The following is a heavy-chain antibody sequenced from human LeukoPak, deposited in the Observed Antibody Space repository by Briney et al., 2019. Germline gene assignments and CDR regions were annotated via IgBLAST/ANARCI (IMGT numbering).Heavy chain of an antibody. CDR2: ISNSGGST. J-gene: IGHJ4*02. Sequence: GGSLRLSCAASGFTFSSYVMSWVRQAPGKGLEWVSSISNSGGSTYYADSVKGRFTISRDNSKNTLYLQMNSLRAEDTAVYYCAKHAVVTPASDADYWGQGTLVTVSS. CDR3: AKHAVVTPASDADY. D-gene: IGHD4-23*01. CDR1: GFTFSSYV. V-gene: IGHV3-23*01.